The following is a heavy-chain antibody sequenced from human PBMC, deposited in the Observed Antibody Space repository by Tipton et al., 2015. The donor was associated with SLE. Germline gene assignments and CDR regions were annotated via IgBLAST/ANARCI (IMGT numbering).Heavy chain of an antibody. D-gene: IGHD4-17*01. V-gene: IGHV4-39*01. J-gene: IGHJ4*02. CDR1: GGSISSSSYY. Sequence: GSLRLSCTVSGGSISSSSYYWGWIRQPPGKEPEWIGSVYYSGSTRYNPSLESRVTISVDTPNNHFSLRLSSVTAADTAIYYCARQLGYSDPFAFDYWGQGTLVTVSS. CDR3: ARQLGYSDPFAFDY. CDR2: VYYSGST.